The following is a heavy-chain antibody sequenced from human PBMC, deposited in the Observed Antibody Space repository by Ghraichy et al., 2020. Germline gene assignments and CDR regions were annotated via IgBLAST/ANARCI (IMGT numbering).Heavy chain of an antibody. Sequence: ASVKVSCKASGYTFTGYYMHWVRQAPGQGLEWMGWINPNSGGTNYAQKFQGWVTMTRDTSLSTAYMELSRLRSDDTAVYYCARSRGSAYYYYGMDVWGQGTTVTVSS. D-gene: IGHD3-10*01. CDR1: GYTFTGYY. J-gene: IGHJ6*02. CDR3: ARSRGSAYYYYGMDV. CDR2: INPNSGGT. V-gene: IGHV1-2*04.